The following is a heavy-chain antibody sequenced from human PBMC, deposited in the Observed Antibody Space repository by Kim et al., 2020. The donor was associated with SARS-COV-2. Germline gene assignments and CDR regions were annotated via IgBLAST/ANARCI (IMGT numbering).Heavy chain of an antibody. J-gene: IGHJ3*02. CDR3: ARGLSSGYYYVRVSEAFDI. Sequence: KSRVTISVDTSKNQFSLKRSSVTAADTAVYYCARGLSSGYYYVRVSEAFDIWGQGTMVTVSS. D-gene: IGHD3-22*01. V-gene: IGHV4-59*09.